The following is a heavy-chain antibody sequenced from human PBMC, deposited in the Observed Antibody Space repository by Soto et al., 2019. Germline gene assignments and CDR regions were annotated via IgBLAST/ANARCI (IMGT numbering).Heavy chain of an antibody. V-gene: IGHV3-30-3*01. CDR3: AREDSGYYYGYYFDY. CDR2: ISYDGSNK. D-gene: IGHD3-22*01. J-gene: IGHJ4*02. CDR1: GFTFSSYA. Sequence: GSLRLSCAASGFTFSSYAMHWVRQAPGKGLEWVAVISYDGSNKYYADSVKGRFTISRDNSKNTLYLQMNSLRAEDTAVYYCAREDSGYYYGYYFDYWGQGTLVTVSS.